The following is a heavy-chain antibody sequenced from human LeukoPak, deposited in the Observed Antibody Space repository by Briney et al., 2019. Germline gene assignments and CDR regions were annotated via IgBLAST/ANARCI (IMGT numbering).Heavy chain of an antibody. J-gene: IGHJ4*02. CDR2: ISGSGGST. V-gene: IGHV3-23*01. CDR3: ASPSEYYYDSSGYYYFDY. D-gene: IGHD3-22*01. Sequence: GGSLRLSCAASGFTFSSYAMHWVRQAPGKGLGWVSAISGSGGSTYYADSVKGRFTISRDNSKNTLYLQMNSLRAEDTAVYYCASPSEYYYDSSGYYYFDYWGQGTLVTVSS. CDR1: GFTFSSYA.